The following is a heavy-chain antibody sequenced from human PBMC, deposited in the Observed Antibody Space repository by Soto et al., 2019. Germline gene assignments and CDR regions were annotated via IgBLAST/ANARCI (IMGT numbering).Heavy chain of an antibody. J-gene: IGHJ4*02. V-gene: IGHV3-23*01. CDR1: GFSFPDYG. CDR3: GRDAGGDDDMFGY. Sequence: GGSLRLSCVASGFSFPDYGMNWVRQAPGKGLHWVSTISGDGRNTHYADSVNGRFTISRDNSKSTVVLQMNSLRAEDTAAYYCGRDAGGDDDMFGYWGQGIQVTVSS. D-gene: IGHD5-12*01. CDR2: ISGDGRNT.